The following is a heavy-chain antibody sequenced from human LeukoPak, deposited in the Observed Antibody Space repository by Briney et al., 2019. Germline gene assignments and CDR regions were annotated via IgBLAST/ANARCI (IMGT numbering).Heavy chain of an antibody. V-gene: IGHV3-53*01. Sequence: GGSLRLSCAASGFTVNSNFMSWVRQAPGKGLEWVPVIYSGGSTYYTDSVKGRFTISRDNYKNTLYLQMNSLRAEDTAVYYCAGWLVGATKGRLDACDIWGQGTMVTVSS. CDR2: IYSGGST. CDR3: AGWLVGATKGRLDACDI. CDR1: GFTVNSNF. D-gene: IGHD1-26*01. J-gene: IGHJ3*02.